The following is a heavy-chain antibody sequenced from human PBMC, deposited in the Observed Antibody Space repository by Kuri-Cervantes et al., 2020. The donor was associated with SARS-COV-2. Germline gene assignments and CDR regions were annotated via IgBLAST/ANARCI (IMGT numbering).Heavy chain of an antibody. CDR3: ARTDSPPLNWFDP. CDR2: IQYSGST. J-gene: IGHJ5*02. V-gene: IGHV4-59*01. CDR1: GGSISSYY. D-gene: IGHD2-21*01. Sequence: SETLSLTCTVSGGSISSYYWSWVRQPTGKGLEWIGYIQYSGSTNYNPSLKSRVTRSVDQSKNQFSLKLGSVTAADTAVYYGARTDSPPLNWFDPWGQGTLVTVSS.